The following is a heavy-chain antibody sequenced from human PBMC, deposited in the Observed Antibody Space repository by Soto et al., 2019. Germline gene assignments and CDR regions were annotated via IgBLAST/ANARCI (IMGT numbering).Heavy chain of an antibody. CDR3: ARDRGIAADY. CDR1: GYTFASYG. J-gene: IGHJ4*02. CDR2: ISPYNGNT. V-gene: IGHV1-18*01. D-gene: IGHD6-13*01. Sequence: QVQLVQSGAEVKKPGASVKVSCKASGYTFASYGISWVRQAPGQGLEWMGWISPYNGNTNYAQKLQGRVTVTTDTSPSKSYMGLKSLRSDGTAGYFCARDRGIAADYWGQGTLVTVSS.